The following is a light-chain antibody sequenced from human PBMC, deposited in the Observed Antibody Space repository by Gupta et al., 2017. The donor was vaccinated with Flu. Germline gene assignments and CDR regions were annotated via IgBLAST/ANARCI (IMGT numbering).Light chain of an antibody. V-gene: IGKV3-11*01. Sequence: EIVLTQSPDTLSLSPGEIATLSCRASHSISRYLAWYQQRPGQAPRLLIYDASNRATDIPARFSGSGSGTDFTLTISSLEPEDFAVYYCQQRSSWPPTFGQGTKVEIK. CDR3: QQRSSWPPT. CDR2: DAS. CDR1: HSISRY. J-gene: IGKJ1*01.